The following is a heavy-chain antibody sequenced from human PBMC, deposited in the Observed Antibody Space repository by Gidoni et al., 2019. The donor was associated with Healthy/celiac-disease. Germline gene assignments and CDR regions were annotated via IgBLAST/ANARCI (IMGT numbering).Heavy chain of an antibody. D-gene: IGHD6-13*01. CDR2: MSGSGGST. CDR1: GFNFSSYA. V-gene: IGHV3-23*01. Sequence: EVQLLESGGGLVQPGGSLRLSCAASGFNFSSYAMRWVRQAPGKGLEWVSAMSGSGGSTYYADSVKGRFTISRDNSKNTLYLQMNSLRAEDTAVYYCATGGGPPPPWGIAAAGINDYWGQGTLVTVSS. J-gene: IGHJ4*02. CDR3: ATGGGPPPPWGIAAAGINDY.